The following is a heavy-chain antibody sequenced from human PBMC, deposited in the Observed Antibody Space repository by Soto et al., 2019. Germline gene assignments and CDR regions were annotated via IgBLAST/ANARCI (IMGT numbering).Heavy chain of an antibody. CDR3: ARGKPQYYFDY. V-gene: IGHV4-31*03. CDR2: IYYSGST. D-gene: IGHD4-4*01. Sequence: NPSETLSLTCTVSGGSISSGGYYWSWIRQHPGKGLEWIGYIYYSGSTYYTPSLKSRVTISVDTSKNQFSLKLSSVTAADTAVYYCARGKPQYYFDYWGQGTLVTVSS. CDR1: GGSISSGGYY. J-gene: IGHJ4*02.